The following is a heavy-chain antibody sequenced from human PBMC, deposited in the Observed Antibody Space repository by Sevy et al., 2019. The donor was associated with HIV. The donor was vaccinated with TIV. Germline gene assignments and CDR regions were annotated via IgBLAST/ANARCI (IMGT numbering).Heavy chain of an antibody. D-gene: IGHD3-16*01. CDR3: VRGFGRWNDGLDI. Sequence: ASVKVSCKASGYTFNYYPMNWVRQAPGQGLEFMAWINTNTGSPTSAHGFTGRLVFSLDTSVNTAYLQINGLKPEDTAVHYCVRGFGRWNDGLDIWGQGTKVTVSS. V-gene: IGHV7-4-1*02. CDR1: GYTFNYYP. J-gene: IGHJ3*02. CDR2: INTNTGSP.